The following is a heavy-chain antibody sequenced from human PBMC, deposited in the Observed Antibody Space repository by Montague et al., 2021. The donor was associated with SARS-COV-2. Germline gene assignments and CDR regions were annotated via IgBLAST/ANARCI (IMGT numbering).Heavy chain of an antibody. V-gene: IGHV3-11*03. Sequence: SLRLSCAASGFTFSDCYMTWIRQAPGKGLEWLSYISTRSTYTNYADSVKGRFTISRDDAKNSLSLQMNSLRAEDTAVYYCASFTMVRGAPGYGMDVWGQGTTVTVSS. D-gene: IGHD3-10*01. CDR1: GFTFSDCY. CDR3: ASFTMVRGAPGYGMDV. J-gene: IGHJ6*02. CDR2: ISTRSTYT.